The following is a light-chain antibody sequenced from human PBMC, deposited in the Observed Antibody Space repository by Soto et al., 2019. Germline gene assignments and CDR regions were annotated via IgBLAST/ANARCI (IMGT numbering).Light chain of an antibody. CDR3: QQYNNWPRT. CDR1: QSVSSSY. CDR2: GAT. Sequence: EIVLTQSPGTLSLSPGERATLSCMSSQSVSSSYLAWYQQKPGQAPRLLIHGATTRATGIPARFSGSGSGTEFTLTISSLQSEDFAVYYCQQYNNWPRTFGQGTKVDIK. J-gene: IGKJ1*01. V-gene: IGKV3-15*01.